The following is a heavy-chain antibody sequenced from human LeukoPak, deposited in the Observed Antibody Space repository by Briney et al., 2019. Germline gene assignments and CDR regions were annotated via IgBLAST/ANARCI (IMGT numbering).Heavy chain of an antibody. CDR1: GGTFSSYA. V-gene: IGHV1-69*01. D-gene: IGHD6-13*01. CDR3: ARGSSWLNWFDP. J-gene: IGHJ5*02. CDR2: IIPIFGTA. Sequence: SVEVSCKASGGTFSSYAISWVRQAPGQGLEWMGGIIPIFGTANYAQKFQGRVTITADESTSTAYMELSSLRSEDTAVYYCARGSSWLNWFDPWGQGTLVTVSS.